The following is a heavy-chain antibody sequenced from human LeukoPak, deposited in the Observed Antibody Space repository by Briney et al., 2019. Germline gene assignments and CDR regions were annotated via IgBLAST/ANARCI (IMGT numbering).Heavy chain of an antibody. D-gene: IGHD3-22*01. CDR1: GGTFSSYA. CDR2: IIPIFGTA. V-gene: IGHV1-69*05. J-gene: IGHJ4*02. CDR3: ARGRTGSGYYLFDY. Sequence: SVKVSWKASGGTFSSYAISWVRQAPGQGLEWMGGIIPIFGTANYAQKFQGRVTITTDESTSTAYMELSSLTSEDTAVYYCARGRTGSGYYLFDYWGQGTLVTVSS.